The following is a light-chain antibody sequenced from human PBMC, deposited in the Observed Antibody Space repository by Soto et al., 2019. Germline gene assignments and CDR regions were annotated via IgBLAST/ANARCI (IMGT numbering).Light chain of an antibody. CDR3: QQYNNWPRT. CDR2: GAS. CDR1: QSVSSRS. V-gene: IGKV3-20*01. Sequence: EIVLTQSPGTLSLSPGERATLSGSASQSVSSRSLAWYQQKGGQAPRLLIYGASRRATGLPDRFSGSGSGTEFTLTISSLQSEDFAVYYCQQYNNWPRTFGQGTKVDIK. J-gene: IGKJ1*01.